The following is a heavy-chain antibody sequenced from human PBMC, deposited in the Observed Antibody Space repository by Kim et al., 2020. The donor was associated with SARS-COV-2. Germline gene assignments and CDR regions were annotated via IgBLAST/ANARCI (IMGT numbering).Heavy chain of an antibody. J-gene: IGHJ6*02. V-gene: IGHV3-9*01. CDR1: GFTFDDYA. D-gene: IGHD2-2*01. Sequence: GGSLRLSCAASGFTFDDYAMHWVRQAPGKGLEWVSGISWNSGSIGYADSVKGRFTISRDNAKNSLYLQMNSLRAEDTALYYCAKAGYCSSTSCLDYYYYYGMDVWGQGTTVTVSS. CDR2: ISWNSGSI. CDR3: AKAGYCSSTSCLDYYYYYGMDV.